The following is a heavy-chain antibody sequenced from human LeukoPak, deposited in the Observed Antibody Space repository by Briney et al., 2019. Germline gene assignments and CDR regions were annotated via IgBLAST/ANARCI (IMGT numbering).Heavy chain of an antibody. Sequence: PGGSLRLSCAASGFTFSSYAMSWVRQAPGKGLEWVSSVSGSGGSTFYADSVKGRFTISRDNSKNTLYLQMNSLRAEDTAVYYRAKNQDNNNWYYFDYWGQGTLVTVSS. J-gene: IGHJ4*02. D-gene: IGHD1-1*01. CDR3: AKNQDNNNWYYFDY. CDR2: VSGSGGST. CDR1: GFTFSSYA. V-gene: IGHV3-23*01.